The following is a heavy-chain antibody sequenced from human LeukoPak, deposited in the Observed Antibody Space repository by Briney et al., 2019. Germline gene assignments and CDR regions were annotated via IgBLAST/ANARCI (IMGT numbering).Heavy chain of an antibody. CDR1: GFSFSNYD. D-gene: IGHD2-15*01. CDR2: IRYDGSKK. V-gene: IGHV3-30*02. Sequence: PGGSLRLSCAASGFSFSNYDIHWVRQAPGKGLEWVARIRYDGSKKYFADSMKGRFTISRDNAKNTLYLQMNSLRAEDMAVYYCARVCIGCYSKDYWGQGTLVSVSS. CDR3: ARVCIGCYSKDY. J-gene: IGHJ4*02.